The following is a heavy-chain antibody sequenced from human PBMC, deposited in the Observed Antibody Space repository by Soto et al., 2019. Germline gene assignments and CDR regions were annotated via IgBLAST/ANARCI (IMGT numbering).Heavy chain of an antibody. V-gene: IGHV4-39*01. CDR3: ARLLWSGITIFGVPHLKGFDP. J-gene: IGHJ5*02. CDR1: GGSISRTTYY. CDR2: FFIGGNT. Sequence: PSETLSLTCSVSGGSITGGSISRTTYYWGWMRQPPGKGLEWIASFFIGGNTYYNPSLKSRVTTSVDTSKNQFSLKLSSVTAADTAVYYCARLLWSGITIFGVPHLKGFDPWGQGTLVTVSS. D-gene: IGHD3-3*01.